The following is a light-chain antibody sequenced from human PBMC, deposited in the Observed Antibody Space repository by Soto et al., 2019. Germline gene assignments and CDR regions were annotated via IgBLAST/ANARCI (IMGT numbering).Light chain of an antibody. Sequence: EIAMTQSPATLSVSPGERATLPCRASQSVSSNLAWYQQKPGQAPRLLIYGASTRATGIPARFSGSGSGTEFTLTISSLQSEDFAVYYCQQYNNWPFTFGGGTKVDIK. CDR2: GAS. J-gene: IGKJ4*01. CDR3: QQYNNWPFT. CDR1: QSVSSN. V-gene: IGKV3-15*01.